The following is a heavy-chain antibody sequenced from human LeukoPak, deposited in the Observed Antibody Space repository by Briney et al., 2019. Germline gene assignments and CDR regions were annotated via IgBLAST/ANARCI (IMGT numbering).Heavy chain of an antibody. J-gene: IGHJ4*02. CDR2: ISSGGDYK. D-gene: IGHD3-10*01. Sequence: GGSLRLSCAASGFTFSSFSMNWVRQAPGRGLEWVSSISSGGDYKHYADSVKGRFTISRDNAKNSLYLQMNSLRAEDTAVYYCARDHYGSGTGDYWGQGTLVTVSS. V-gene: IGHV3-21*01. CDR1: GFTFSSFS. CDR3: ARDHYGSGTGDY.